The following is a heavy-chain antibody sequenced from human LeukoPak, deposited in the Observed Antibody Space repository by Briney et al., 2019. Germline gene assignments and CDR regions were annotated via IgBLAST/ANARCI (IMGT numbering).Heavy chain of an antibody. CDR2: INHSGST. CDR3: ARYRGYSYGYVDY. CDR1: GGSFSGYY. V-gene: IGHV4-34*01. Sequence: PSETLSFTCAVYGGSFSGYYWSWIRQPPGKGLEWIGEINHSGSTNYDPSLKSRVTISVDTSKNQFSLKLSSVTAADTAVYYCARYRGYSYGYVDYWGQGTLVTVSS. D-gene: IGHD5-18*01. J-gene: IGHJ4*02.